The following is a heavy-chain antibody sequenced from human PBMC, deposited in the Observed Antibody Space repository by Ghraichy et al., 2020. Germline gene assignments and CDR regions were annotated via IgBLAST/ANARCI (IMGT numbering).Heavy chain of an antibody. V-gene: IGHV1-18*04. Sequence: ASVKVSCKASGYTFTSYGISWVRQAPGQGLEWMGWISAYNGNTNYAQKLQGRVTMTTDTSTSTAYMELRSLRSDDTAVYYCARDLAWELLTGVDYYYGMDVWGQGTTVTVSS. D-gene: IGHD1-26*01. CDR2: ISAYNGNT. CDR3: ARDLAWELLTGVDYYYGMDV. J-gene: IGHJ6*02. CDR1: GYTFTSYG.